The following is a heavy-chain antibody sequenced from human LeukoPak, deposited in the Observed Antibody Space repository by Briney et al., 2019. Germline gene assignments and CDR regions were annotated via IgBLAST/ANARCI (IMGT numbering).Heavy chain of an antibody. CDR2: INHNGNVN. J-gene: IGHJ6*02. CDR1: GFTFSRYW. D-gene: IGHD3-16*01. V-gene: IGHV3-7*03. Sequence: GGALRLSCAASGFTFSRYWMNWARQAPGKGLEWVASINHNGNVNYYVDSVKGRFTISKDNAKNSLYLQMSNLRAEDTAVYFCARGGGLDVWGQGATVTVSS. CDR3: ARGGGLDV.